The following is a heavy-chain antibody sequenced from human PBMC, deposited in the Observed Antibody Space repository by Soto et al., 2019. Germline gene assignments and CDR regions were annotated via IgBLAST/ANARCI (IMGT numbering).Heavy chain of an antibody. J-gene: IGHJ5*01. V-gene: IGHV3-7*03. D-gene: IGHD3-16*01. CDR3: ARARGVDS. Sequence: LRLSCAGSGFAFSNQWMNWVRQTPGKGLEWVANIKADGSEKYYVDSVKGRFTISRDNAKNSLYLQMNSLRAEDTAVYYCARARGVDSWGQGTLVTVSS. CDR1: GFAFSNQW. CDR2: IKADGSEK.